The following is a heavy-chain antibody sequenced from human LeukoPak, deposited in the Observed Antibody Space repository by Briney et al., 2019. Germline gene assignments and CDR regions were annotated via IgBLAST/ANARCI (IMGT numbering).Heavy chain of an antibody. Sequence: GGSLRPSCSASGFSFTDYYMSWIRKAPGKGLEWISYISLIGTTIYYSDSVKGRFTISRDNANSSLYLQMNSLRPEDTAVYDCARDYYGSGSLGVWGQGTTVTVSS. CDR2: ISLIGTTI. J-gene: IGHJ6*02. CDR3: ARDYYGSGSLGV. CDR1: GFSFTDYY. V-gene: IGHV3-11*01. D-gene: IGHD3-10*01.